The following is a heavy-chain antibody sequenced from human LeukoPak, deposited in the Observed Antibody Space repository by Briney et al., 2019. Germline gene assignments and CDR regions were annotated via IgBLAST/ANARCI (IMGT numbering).Heavy chain of an antibody. J-gene: IGHJ3*02. CDR1: GFTFSDYY. CDR2: ISSSGSTI. Sequence: GGSLRLSCAASGFTFSDYYMSWIRQAPGKGLEWVSYISSSGSTIYYADSVKGRFTISRDNSKNTLYLQMNSLRAEDTAVYYCAKVTMIVVVNDAFDIWGQGTMVTVSS. CDR3: AKVTMIVVVNDAFDI. V-gene: IGHV3-11*01. D-gene: IGHD3-22*01.